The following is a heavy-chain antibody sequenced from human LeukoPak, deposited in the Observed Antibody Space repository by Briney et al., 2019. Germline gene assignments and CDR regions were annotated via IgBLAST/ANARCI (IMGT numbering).Heavy chain of an antibody. CDR1: GFTFSSYW. Sequence: GALRLSCAASGFTFSSYWMSWVRQAPGKGLEWVANIKQDGSEKYYVDSVKGRFTISRDNAKNSLYLQMNSLRAEDTAVYYCATYYYDSSRFDYWGQGTLVTVSS. CDR2: IKQDGSEK. CDR3: ATYYYDSSRFDY. V-gene: IGHV3-7*01. D-gene: IGHD3-22*01. J-gene: IGHJ4*02.